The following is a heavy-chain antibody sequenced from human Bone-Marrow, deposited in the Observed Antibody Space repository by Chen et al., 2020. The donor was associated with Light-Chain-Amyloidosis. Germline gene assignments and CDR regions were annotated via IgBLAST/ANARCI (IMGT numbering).Heavy chain of an antibody. J-gene: IGHJ4*02. V-gene: IGHV3-15*01. CDR1: GFTFSNAW. Sequence: EVQLVESGGGLVKPGGSLRLSCAASGFTFSNAWMTWVRQAPGKGLEWVGRLKTKTDGGTADYAAPVTGRFTISRDDSKNMLYLQMNSLKTEDTAVYYCTTGRVLTGYCQDWGQGALVTVSS. CDR3: TTGRVLTGYCQD. D-gene: IGHD3-9*01. CDR2: LKTKTDGGTA.